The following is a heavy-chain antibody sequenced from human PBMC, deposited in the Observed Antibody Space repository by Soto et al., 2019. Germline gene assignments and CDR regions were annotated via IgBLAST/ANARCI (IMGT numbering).Heavy chain of an antibody. D-gene: IGHD6-13*01. CDR3: AHTSWYDYFDY. V-gene: IGHV2-5*02. CDR2: ISWDDDK. Sequence: QITLKESGPTLVKPTQTLTLTCSFSGLSLSTSGVNVGWIRQPPGKALEWLALISWDDDKRYSPSLKSRLTITKDTSKNQVVLTMTNVDPVDTATYYCAHTSWYDYFDYWGQGTLVTVSS. CDR1: GLSLSTSGVN. J-gene: IGHJ4*02.